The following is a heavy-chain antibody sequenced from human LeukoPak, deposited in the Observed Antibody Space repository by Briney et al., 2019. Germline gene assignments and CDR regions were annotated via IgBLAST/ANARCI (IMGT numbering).Heavy chain of an antibody. J-gene: IGHJ4*02. V-gene: IGHV1-18*01. CDR2: ISVHKGHT. Sequence: ASVRVSCKASGYTFSTYGMSWVRQAPGQGLEWMGWISVHKGHTNYAQKFQGRLTLTTDTSTNTAYMELRSLRSDDTAVYYCTKDPEGGDDFDYWGQGTLVTVSS. CDR1: GYTFSTYG. D-gene: IGHD1-14*01. CDR3: TKDPEGGDDFDY.